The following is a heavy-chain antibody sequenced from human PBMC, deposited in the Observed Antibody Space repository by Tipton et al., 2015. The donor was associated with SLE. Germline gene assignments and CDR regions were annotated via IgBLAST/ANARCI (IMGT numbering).Heavy chain of an antibody. V-gene: IGHV3-7*01. Sequence: SLRLSCAASRFTFSRYWMSWVRQAPGKGLKWVANINQDGSAKYYVDSVKGRFTISRDDAKKSLSLQMNSLRGEDTAVYYCARDGDVGVPGGFDIWGQGTMVTVSS. CDR1: RFTFSRYW. D-gene: IGHD3-16*01. CDR3: ARDGDVGVPGGFDI. CDR2: INQDGSAK. J-gene: IGHJ3*02.